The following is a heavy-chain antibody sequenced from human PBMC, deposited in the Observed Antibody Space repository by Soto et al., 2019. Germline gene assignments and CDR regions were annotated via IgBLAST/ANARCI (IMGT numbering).Heavy chain of an antibody. CDR1: GGSISSGDYY. V-gene: IGHV4-30-4*01. J-gene: IGHJ6*02. Sequence: SETLSLTCTVSGGSISSGDYYWSWIRQPPGKGLEWIGYIYYSGSTYYNPSLKSRVTISVDTSKNQFSLKLSSVTAADTAVYYCARAYYDFWSGYHLGMDVWGQGXTVTVSS. CDR2: IYYSGST. CDR3: ARAYYDFWSGYHLGMDV. D-gene: IGHD3-3*01.